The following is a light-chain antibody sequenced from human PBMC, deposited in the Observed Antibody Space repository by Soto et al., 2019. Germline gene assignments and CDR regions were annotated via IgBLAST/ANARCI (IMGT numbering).Light chain of an antibody. Sequence: QSVLTQPASVSGSPGQSITISCTGTSSNVGSYKLVSWYQQHPGKAPKLMIFEVNKRPSGVSNRFSGSKPGNTASLPISGLKVEDEADYSCCSSGGRTTYVFGTGTKLTVL. CDR1: SSNVGSYKL. V-gene: IGLV2-23*02. CDR2: EVN. J-gene: IGLJ1*01. CDR3: CSSGGRTTYV.